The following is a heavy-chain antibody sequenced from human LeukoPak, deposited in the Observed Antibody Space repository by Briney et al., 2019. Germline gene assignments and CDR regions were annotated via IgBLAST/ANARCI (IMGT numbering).Heavy chain of an antibody. D-gene: IGHD2-15*01. V-gene: IGHV3-13*04. Sequence: GGSLRLSCAASGFTFSNYDMHWVRQATGKGLEWVSAIDTVGGTYYPGSVKGRFTISRDNSKNTLYLQMNSLRAEDTAVYYCARVVGYCSGGSCYPRGYFDYWGQGTLVTVSS. J-gene: IGHJ4*02. CDR1: GFTFSNYD. CDR3: ARVVGYCSGGSCYPRGYFDY. CDR2: IDTVGGT.